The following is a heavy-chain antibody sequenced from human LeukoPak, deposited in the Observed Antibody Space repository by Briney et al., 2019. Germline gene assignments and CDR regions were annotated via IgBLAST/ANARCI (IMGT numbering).Heavy chain of an antibody. D-gene: IGHD1-7*01. CDR3: ARGAARRYNWNYDFQH. CDR2: IYTSGDT. V-gene: IGHV4-61*02. CDR1: GGSVTRGAYS. J-gene: IGHJ1*01. Sequence: SETLSLTCTVSGGSVTRGAYSWTWVRQPVGKGLEWIGRIYTSGDTKYNPSLKSRVTISVGASNNQFSLKLTSVTAADTAVYYCARGAARRYNWNYDFQHWGQAPWSPSPQ.